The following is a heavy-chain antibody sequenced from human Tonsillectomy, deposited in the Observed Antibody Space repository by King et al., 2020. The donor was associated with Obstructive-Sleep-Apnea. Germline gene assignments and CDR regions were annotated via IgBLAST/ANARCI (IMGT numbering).Heavy chain of an antibody. CDR3: AGLNNYVSSSYET. CDR1: GGSVSSSSYY. V-gene: IGHV4-39*07. J-gene: IGHJ5*02. CDR2: IYYSGST. D-gene: IGHD3-22*01. Sequence: QLQESGPGLVKPSETLSLICTVSGGSVSSSSYYWGGIRQPPGKGLEWIGSIYYSGSTYYNPSLKSRVTISVDTSKNQFSLKLSSVTAADTAVYYCAGLNNYVSSSYETWGLGTLVTVSS.